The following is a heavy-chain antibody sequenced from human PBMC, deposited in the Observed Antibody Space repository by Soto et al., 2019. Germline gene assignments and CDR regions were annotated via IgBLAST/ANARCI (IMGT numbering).Heavy chain of an antibody. J-gene: IGHJ4*02. CDR2: INGDGTRT. V-gene: IGHV3-74*01. CDR3: VRVPTGGCAFSLDDY. D-gene: IGHD6-19*01. CDR1: GFTFSTYW. Sequence: EVQLVESGGGLVQPGGSLRLSCVASGFTFSTYWMHWVRQAPGKGLGWVSRINGDGTRTTYADSVEGRFTISRDNAKNTLYLQMNSLRAEDTAVYFCVRVPTGGCAFSLDDYWGQGTLVTVSS.